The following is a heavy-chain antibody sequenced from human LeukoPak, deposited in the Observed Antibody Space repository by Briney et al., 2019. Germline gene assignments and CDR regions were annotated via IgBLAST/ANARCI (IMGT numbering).Heavy chain of an antibody. CDR2: IKQDGSEK. CDR3: ARSSYYYYYGMDV. V-gene: IGHV3-7*01. D-gene: IGHD6-6*01. Sequence: GGSLRLSCAASGFTFSSYWMSWVRQAPGKGLEWVASIKQDGSEKYYVDSVKGRFTISRDNAKNSLYLQMNSLRAEDTAVYYCARSSYYYYYGMDVWGQGTTVTVSS. CDR1: GFTFSSYW. J-gene: IGHJ6*02.